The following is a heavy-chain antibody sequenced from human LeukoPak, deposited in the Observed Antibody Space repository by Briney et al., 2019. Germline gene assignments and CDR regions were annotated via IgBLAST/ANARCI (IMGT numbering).Heavy chain of an antibody. V-gene: IGHV1-18*01. D-gene: IGHD3-10*01. CDR1: GYTFTTYG. CDR2: ISSYNDNT. Sequence: GASVKVSCKASGYTFTTYGISWVRQAPGQGLEWMGWISSYNDNTNYAQRFQDRVIMTTDTSTSTAYMELRNLRSDDTAVYYCARDNRVLWFGEPPYFDYWGQGTLVTVSS. CDR3: ARDNRVLWFGEPPYFDY. J-gene: IGHJ4*02.